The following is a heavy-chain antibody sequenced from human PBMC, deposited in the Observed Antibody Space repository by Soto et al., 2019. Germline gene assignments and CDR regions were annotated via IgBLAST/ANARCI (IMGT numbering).Heavy chain of an antibody. CDR3: ARAISGYVT. Sequence: QVQLVQSGAEVKKPGASVKVSCKASGITFSTYAIHWVRQAPGQGLEWMGWINPGNGNTRYSQKFQGRVTLTRDTSASTTYMDLSSLRSEDTAICYCARAISGYVTWGQGTLVTVSS. CDR2: INPGNGNT. D-gene: IGHD5-12*01. CDR1: GITFSTYA. V-gene: IGHV1-3*01. J-gene: IGHJ4*02.